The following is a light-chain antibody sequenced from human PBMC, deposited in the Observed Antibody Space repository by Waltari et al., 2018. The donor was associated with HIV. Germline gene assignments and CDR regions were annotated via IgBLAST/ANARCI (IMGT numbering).Light chain of an antibody. CDR2: GAS. V-gene: IGKV3-20*01. CDR1: QSFSNSY. CDR3: QQYGSSPRYT. Sequence: EIVLTQSPGTLSLSPGERATLSCRASQSFSNSYLAWYQQKPGQAPRLLIYGASSRATGIPDRFSGSGSETDFTLTISRLEPEDFAVYYCQQYGSSPRYTFGQGTKLEIK. J-gene: IGKJ2*01.